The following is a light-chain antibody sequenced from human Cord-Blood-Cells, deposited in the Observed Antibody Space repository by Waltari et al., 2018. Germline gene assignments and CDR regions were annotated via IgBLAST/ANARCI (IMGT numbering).Light chain of an antibody. V-gene: IGKV1-39*01. J-gene: IGKJ5*01. CDR3: QQSYSTHIT. Sequence: DIQMTQSPSSLSASVGDRVTITCRASQSISSYLNWYQQKPGKAPKLLIYAASSLQSGVPSRFSGSGSGTDFTLTISSLQPEDFATYYCQQSYSTHITFDQGTRLEIK. CDR2: AAS. CDR1: QSISSY.